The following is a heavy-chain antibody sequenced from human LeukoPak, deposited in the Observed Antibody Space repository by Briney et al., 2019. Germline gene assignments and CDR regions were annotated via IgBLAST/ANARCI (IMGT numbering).Heavy chain of an antibody. V-gene: IGHV6-1*01. CDR2: TYYRSKWYY. CDR1: GDSVSSNSAA. Sequence: SQTLSLTCAISGDSVSSNSAAWNWIRQSPSRGLEWLGRTYYRSKWYYDYAVAVKSRISINPDTSKNQFSLQLNSVTPEDTAVYYCAGGRYCSGGSCYLYYYYYGMDVWGQGTTVTVSS. J-gene: IGHJ6*02. D-gene: IGHD2-15*01. CDR3: AGGRYCSGGSCYLYYYYYGMDV.